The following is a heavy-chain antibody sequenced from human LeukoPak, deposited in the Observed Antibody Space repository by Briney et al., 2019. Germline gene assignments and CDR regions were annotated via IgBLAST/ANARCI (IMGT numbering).Heavy chain of an antibody. V-gene: IGHV3-66*01. Sequence: GGSLRLSCAASGFTVSSNYMSSVRQTPGKGLECVSVIYNGGSTDYADSVKGRFTISRDNLKNTLYLQMNSLRAEDTAVYYCARGGVYSSGGDWGQGTLVTVSS. J-gene: IGHJ4*02. D-gene: IGHD6-19*01. CDR3: ARGGVYSSGGD. CDR1: GFTVSSNY. CDR2: IYNGGST.